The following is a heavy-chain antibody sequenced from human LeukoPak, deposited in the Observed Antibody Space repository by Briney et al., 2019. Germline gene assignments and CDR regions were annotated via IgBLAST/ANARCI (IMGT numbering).Heavy chain of an antibody. CDR1: GFTFSNFW. CDR3: ATLNWESPDY. V-gene: IGHV3-7*01. J-gene: IGHJ4*01. CDR2: INQDGSEK. Sequence: GGSLRLSCAGYGFTFSNFWMNWVRQAPGKGLEWVANINQDGSEKYYADSVKGRFTLSRDNAENSVYLQVNNLRPEETAVYYCATLNWESPDYWGQGTQVTVSS. D-gene: IGHD7-27*01.